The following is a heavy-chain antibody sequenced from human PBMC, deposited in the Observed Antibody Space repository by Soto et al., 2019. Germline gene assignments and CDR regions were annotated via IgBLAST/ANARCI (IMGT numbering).Heavy chain of an antibody. D-gene: IGHD3-22*01. J-gene: IGHJ6*02. CDR1: GFTFSSYG. CDR3: AKDPYFYDSSGTYPYYYYYGMDV. CDR2: ISYDGSNK. V-gene: IGHV3-30*18. Sequence: GGSLRLSCAASGFTFSSYGMHWVRQAPGKGLEWVAVISYDGSNKYYADSVKGRYTISRDNSKNTLYLQKNSLRAEETAVYYCAKDPYFYDSSGTYPYYYYYGMDVWGQGTTVTVSS.